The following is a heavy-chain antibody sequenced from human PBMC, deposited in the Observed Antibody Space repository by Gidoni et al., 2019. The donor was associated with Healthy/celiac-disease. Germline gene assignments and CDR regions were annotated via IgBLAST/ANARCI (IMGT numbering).Heavy chain of an antibody. CDR3: ARYGAEAARRFDY. J-gene: IGHJ4*02. CDR1: GFTFSSYW. V-gene: IGHV3-74*01. Sequence: EVQLVESGGGLVQPGGSLRLSCAASGFTFSSYWMHWVRQAPGKGLVWVSRINRDGSSTSYADSVKGRLTIARDNAKNTLNLQMNSLRAEDTAVYYCARYGAEAARRFDYWGQGTLGTVSS. D-gene: IGHD6-6*01. CDR2: INRDGSST.